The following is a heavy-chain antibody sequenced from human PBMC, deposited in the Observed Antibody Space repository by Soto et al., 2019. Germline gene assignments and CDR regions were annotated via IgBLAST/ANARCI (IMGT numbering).Heavy chain of an antibody. CDR1: GGSISSYY. CDR2: IYYSGST. Sequence: SETLSLTCTVSGGSISSYYWSWIRQPPGKGLEWIGYIYYSGSTNYNPSLKSRVTISVDTSKNQFSLKLSSVTAADTAVYYCARAEHQFPFDYWGQGTLVTVSS. J-gene: IGHJ4*02. CDR3: ARAEHQFPFDY. D-gene: IGHD2-21*01. V-gene: IGHV4-59*01.